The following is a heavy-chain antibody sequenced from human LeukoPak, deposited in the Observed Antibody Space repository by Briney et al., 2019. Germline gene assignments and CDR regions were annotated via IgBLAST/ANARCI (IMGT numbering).Heavy chain of an antibody. D-gene: IGHD4-17*01. J-gene: IGHJ5*02. CDR2: IYYSGST. V-gene: IGHV4-31*03. Sequence: PSQTLSLTCTVSGGSISSGGYYWSWIRQHPGKGLEWIGYIYYSGSTYYNPSLKSRVTISVDTSKNQFSLKLSSVTAADTAVYYCARHPMTTVTRPPYNWFDPWGQGTLVTVSS. CDR1: GGSISSGGYY. CDR3: ARHPMTTVTRPPYNWFDP.